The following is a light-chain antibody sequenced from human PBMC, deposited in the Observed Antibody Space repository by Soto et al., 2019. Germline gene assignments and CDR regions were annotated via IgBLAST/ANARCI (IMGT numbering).Light chain of an antibody. CDR2: DAS. V-gene: IGKV3-15*01. Sequence: DIVMTQSPATLSVSPGEGATLSCRASQSVHSALAWYQQRPGQTPRLLIYDASTRATGIPDRFSGSGSGTEFTLTISSLQSEDFAIYYGQQYGTWPPLTFGGGTQVEI. CDR3: QQYGTWPPLT. J-gene: IGKJ4*01. CDR1: QSVHSA.